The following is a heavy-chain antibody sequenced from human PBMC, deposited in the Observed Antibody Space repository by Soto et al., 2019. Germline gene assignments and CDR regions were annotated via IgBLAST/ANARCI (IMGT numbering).Heavy chain of an antibody. J-gene: IGHJ3*02. CDR3: AKEMSVDEGWGAFDI. CDR1: GFTFSSYA. D-gene: IGHD1-26*01. CDR2: ISGSGGNT. V-gene: IGHV3-23*01. Sequence: EVQLLESGGGLVQPGESLRLSCAASGFTFSSYAMSWVRQAPGKGLEWVSAISGSGGNTWYADSVKGRFTISRDNSMNTLYLHMSSLRADDTAIYYCAKEMSVDEGWGAFDIWGQGTMVTVSS.